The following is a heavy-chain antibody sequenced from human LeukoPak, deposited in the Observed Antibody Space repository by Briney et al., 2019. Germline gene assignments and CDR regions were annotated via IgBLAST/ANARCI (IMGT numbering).Heavy chain of an antibody. V-gene: IGHV1-69*13. J-gene: IGHJ6*03. CDR2: IIPIFGTA. CDR1: GGTFSSYA. D-gene: IGHD3-10*01. Sequence: SVKVSCKASGGTFSSYAISWVRQAPGQGLEWMGGIIPIFGTANYAQKFQGRVTITADESTSTAYMELSSLRSEDTAVYYCARDTSYYYGSGSYRDYYYYMDVWGKGTTVTVSS. CDR3: ARDTSYYYGSGSYRDYYYYMDV.